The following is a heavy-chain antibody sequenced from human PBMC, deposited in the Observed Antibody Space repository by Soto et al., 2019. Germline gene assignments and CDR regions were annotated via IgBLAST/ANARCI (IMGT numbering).Heavy chain of an antibody. V-gene: IGHV5-51*01. J-gene: IGHJ3*02. CDR3: AREVGATTWFAFDI. CDR1: GYSFSSYW. Sequence: PGDSLKSSCKGSGYSFSSYWIGWVRQMPGKGLEWMGIIYPGDSDTRYSPSFQGQVTISADKSISHAYLQWSSLKASDTAIYYCAREVGATTWFAFDIWAQGTMVTV. CDR2: IYPGDSDT. D-gene: IGHD1-26*01.